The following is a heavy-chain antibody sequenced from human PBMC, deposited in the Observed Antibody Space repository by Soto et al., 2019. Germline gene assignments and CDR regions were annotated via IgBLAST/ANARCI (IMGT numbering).Heavy chain of an antibody. Sequence: QVQLVESGGGVVQPGTSLRLSCVASGFTFSASGMHWVRQTPGKGLEWVAIIWFEGSKQSYADSVKGRFTVSRDNTGSTLFLQMTGLRSENTVMYYSARDLNTGHVGDYRGQGALLVVSS. CDR3: ARDLNTGHVGDY. CDR2: IWFEGSKQ. J-gene: IGHJ4*02. CDR1: GFTFSASG. D-gene: IGHD2-8*02. V-gene: IGHV3-33*01.